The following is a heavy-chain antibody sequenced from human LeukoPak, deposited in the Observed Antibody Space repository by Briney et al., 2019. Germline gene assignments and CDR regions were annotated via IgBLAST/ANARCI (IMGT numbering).Heavy chain of an antibody. Sequence: PGRSLRLSCAASGFTFSSYGMHWVRQVPGKGLEWXXVISYDGSNKYYADSVKGRFTISRDNSKNTLYLQMNSLRAEDTAVYYCARGGYSYGYDAFDIWGQGTMVTVSS. V-gene: IGHV3-30*03. CDR1: GFTFSSYG. J-gene: IGHJ3*02. D-gene: IGHD5-18*01. CDR3: ARGGYSYGYDAFDI. CDR2: ISYDGSNK.